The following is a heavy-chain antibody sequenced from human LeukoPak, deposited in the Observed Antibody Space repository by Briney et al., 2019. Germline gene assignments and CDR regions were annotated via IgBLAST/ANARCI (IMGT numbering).Heavy chain of an antibody. J-gene: IGHJ4*02. CDR3: ARPSTRGYSYEYFDY. Sequence: GASVKVSCKASGGTFSSYAISWVRQAPGQGLEWMGIINPSGGSTSYAQKFQGRVTMTRDTSTSTVYMELSSLRSEDTAVYYCARPSTRGYSYEYFDYWGQGTLVTVSS. V-gene: IGHV1-46*01. CDR1: GGTFSSYA. CDR2: INPSGGST. D-gene: IGHD5-18*01.